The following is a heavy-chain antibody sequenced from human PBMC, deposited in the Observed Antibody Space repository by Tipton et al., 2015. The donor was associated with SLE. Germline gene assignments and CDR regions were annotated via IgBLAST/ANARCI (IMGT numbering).Heavy chain of an antibody. D-gene: IGHD2-21*02. V-gene: IGHV1-18*01. CDR2: ISGNTGNT. CDR3: ARDSDGRTAIEELFDY. CDR1: GYTFTTYG. J-gene: IGHJ4*03. Sequence: QLVQSGAEVKKPGASVKVSCKASGYTFTTYGITWVRQAPGQGLEWMGWISGNTGNTNYAQKLQGRVTMTTDTSTSTAYMELRSLRSDDTAVYYCARDSDGRTAIEELFDYWGQGTTVNVSS.